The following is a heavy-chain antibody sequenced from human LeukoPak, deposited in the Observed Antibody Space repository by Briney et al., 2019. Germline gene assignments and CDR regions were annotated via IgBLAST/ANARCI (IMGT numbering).Heavy chain of an antibody. CDR3: AREDYYDRDRPLDY. Sequence: SVKVSCKASGGTFSSYTISWVRQAPGQGLEWMGRIIPILGIANYAQKFQGRVTITADKSTSTTYMELSSLRSEDTAVYYCAREDYYDRDRPLDYWGQGTLVTVSS. V-gene: IGHV1-69*04. CDR1: GGTFSSYT. J-gene: IGHJ4*02. CDR2: IIPILGIA. D-gene: IGHD3-22*01.